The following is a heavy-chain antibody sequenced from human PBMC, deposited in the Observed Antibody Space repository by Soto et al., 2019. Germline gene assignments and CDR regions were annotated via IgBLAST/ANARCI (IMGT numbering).Heavy chain of an antibody. CDR3: ARNREYIYGYFDY. V-gene: IGHV3-13*04. CDR2: IGTAGDT. CDR1: GFTFSSYD. D-gene: IGHD5-18*01. Sequence: GGSLRLSCAASGFTFSSYDMHWVRQATGKGLEWVSAIGTAGDTYYPGSVKGRFTISRDNSKDTVFLQMNSLRAEDTAVYYCARNREYIYGYFDYWGQGILVTVSS. J-gene: IGHJ4*02.